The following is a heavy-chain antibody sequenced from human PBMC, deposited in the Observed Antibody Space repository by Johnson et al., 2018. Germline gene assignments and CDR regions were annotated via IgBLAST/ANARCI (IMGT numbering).Heavy chain of an antibody. V-gene: IGHV3-30*18. Sequence: QVQLVESGGGVVQPGRSLRLSCAASGFTFSSYGMHWVRQAPGKGLEWVAVISYDGSNKYYADSVKGRFTISRDNSQNTLYLQMNSLRAEDTAVYYCAKTARGISYYYYYMDVWGKGTTVTVSS. CDR1: GFTFSSYG. D-gene: IGHD3-10*01. J-gene: IGHJ6*03. CDR3: AKTARGISYYYYYMDV. CDR2: ISYDGSNK.